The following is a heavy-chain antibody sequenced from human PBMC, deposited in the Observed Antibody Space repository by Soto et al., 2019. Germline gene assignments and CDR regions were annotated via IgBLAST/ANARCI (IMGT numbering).Heavy chain of an antibody. CDR3: ARLGMDGSGKGYYYYYGMDV. D-gene: IGHD3-10*01. CDR1: GYSFTSYW. CDR2: IYPGDSDT. Sequence: PGESLKISCKGSGYSFTSYWIGWVRQMPGKGLEWMGIIYPGDSDTRYSPSFQGQVTISADKSISTAYLQWSSLKASDTAMYYCARLGMDGSGKGYYYYYGMDVWGQGTTVTVSS. V-gene: IGHV5-51*01. J-gene: IGHJ6*02.